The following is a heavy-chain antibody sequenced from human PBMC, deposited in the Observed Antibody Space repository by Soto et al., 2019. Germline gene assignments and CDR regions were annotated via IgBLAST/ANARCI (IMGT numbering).Heavy chain of an antibody. CDR3: ARVFKTVVTELQYHNWFDP. CDR2: ISAYNGNT. CDR1: GYTFTSYG. J-gene: IGHJ5*02. D-gene: IGHD2-15*01. Sequence: QVQLVQSGAEVKKPGASVKVSCKASGYTFTSYGISWVRQAPGQGLEWMGWISAYNGNTNYAQKLQGRVTMTTDTSTSTAYMELRSLRSDDTAVYYCARVFKTVVTELQYHNWFDPWGQGTLVTVSS. V-gene: IGHV1-18*01.